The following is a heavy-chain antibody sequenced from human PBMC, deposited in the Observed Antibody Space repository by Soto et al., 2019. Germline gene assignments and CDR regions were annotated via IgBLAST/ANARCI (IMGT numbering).Heavy chain of an antibody. CDR3: AKGGALVPAAILDY. Sequence: LRLSCAASGFSFSDFGMHWVRQAPGKGLEWVAVTSYDGSDTYYADSVQGRFTISRDNSKNMLYLQMNSLGAEDTAMYYCAKGGALVPAAILDYWGQGTLVTVSS. CDR2: TSYDGSDT. D-gene: IGHD2-2*01. CDR1: GFSFSDFG. J-gene: IGHJ4*02. V-gene: IGHV3-30*18.